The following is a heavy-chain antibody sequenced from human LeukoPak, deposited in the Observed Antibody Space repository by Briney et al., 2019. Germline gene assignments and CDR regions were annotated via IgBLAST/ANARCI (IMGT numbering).Heavy chain of an antibody. V-gene: IGHV3-21*01. CDR3: ARDRGSGWYGNEYYFDY. Sequence: GGSLRLSCAASGFTFSSYSMNWVRQAPGKGLQWASSISSSSSYIYYADSVKGRFTISRDNAKNSLYLQMNSLRAEDTAAYYCARDRGSGWYGNEYYFDYWGQGTLVTVSS. D-gene: IGHD6-19*01. CDR2: ISSSSSYI. J-gene: IGHJ4*02. CDR1: GFTFSSYS.